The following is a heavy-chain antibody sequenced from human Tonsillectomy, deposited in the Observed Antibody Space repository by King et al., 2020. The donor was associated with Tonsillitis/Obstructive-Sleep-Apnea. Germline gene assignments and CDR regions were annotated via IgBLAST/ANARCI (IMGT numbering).Heavy chain of an antibody. CDR1: GGTFSGYY. CDR3: ARAYSSSSLWYYYMDV. V-gene: IGHV4-34*01. CDR2: INHSGST. Sequence: VQLQQWGAGLVKPSETLSLTCAVSGGTFSGYYWSWIRQPPGKGLEWIGEINHSGSTNYNPSLKSRVTISVDTSKNKFSLKLSSVTAADTAVYYCARAYSSSSLWYYYMDVWGKGTTVTVYS. J-gene: IGHJ6*03. D-gene: IGHD6-6*01.